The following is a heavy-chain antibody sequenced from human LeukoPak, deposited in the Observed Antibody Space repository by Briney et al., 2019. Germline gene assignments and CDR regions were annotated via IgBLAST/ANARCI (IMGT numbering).Heavy chain of an antibody. CDR3: ARGGPAATLGGDSFDL. CDR2: IYYNGNT. D-gene: IGHD2-15*01. Sequence: SETLSLTCTVSGGSISTDNCYWGWIRQPPGKGLEWIGSIYYNGNTYYNPSLKSRVTISVDTSKNQFSLKVNSVTAADTAVYFCARGGPAATLGGDSFDLWGQGTMVTVSS. CDR1: GGSISTDNCY. V-gene: IGHV4-39*07. J-gene: IGHJ3*01.